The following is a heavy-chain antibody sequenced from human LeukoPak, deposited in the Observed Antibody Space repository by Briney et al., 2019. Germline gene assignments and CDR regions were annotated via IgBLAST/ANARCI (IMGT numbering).Heavy chain of an antibody. D-gene: IGHD6-19*01. CDR3: ARHTGGWSPFDY. Sequence: SETLTLTCTASGDSISSNTYYWGWIRQPPGKGLEWIGSIYYSGRTYYNPSLESRGTISVDTSKNQFSLKLSSVTAADTAVYYCARHTGGWSPFDYWGQGTLVTVSS. V-gene: IGHV4-39*01. J-gene: IGHJ4*02. CDR2: IYYSGRT. CDR1: GDSISSNTYY.